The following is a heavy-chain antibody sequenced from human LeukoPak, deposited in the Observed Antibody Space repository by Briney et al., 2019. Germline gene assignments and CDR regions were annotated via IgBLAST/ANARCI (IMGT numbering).Heavy chain of an antibody. V-gene: IGHV3-74*01. Sequence: GGSLRLSCAASGFTFSSHWMHWVRQAPGKGLVWVSRINSDGSSISYADSVKGRFTVSRDNAKNTLYLQVNNLRAEDTAVYFCARGPNSNWSGLDFWGQGTLLTVSS. CDR1: GFTFSSHW. D-gene: IGHD6-6*01. CDR3: ARGPNSNWSGLDF. CDR2: INSDGSSI. J-gene: IGHJ4*02.